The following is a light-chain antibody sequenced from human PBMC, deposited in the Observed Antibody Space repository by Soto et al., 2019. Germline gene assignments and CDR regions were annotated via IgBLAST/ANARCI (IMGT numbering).Light chain of an antibody. Sequence: EIVLTQSPATLSLSPGERATLSCRASQSVSTYLAWYQQKPGQTPRLLIYDASNRATGIPARFSGSGSGTDFTLTTSTLEPEDFAVYYCQQRSDSPLTFGGGTRLEIK. V-gene: IGKV3-11*01. CDR3: QQRSDSPLT. CDR1: QSVSTY. CDR2: DAS. J-gene: IGKJ5*01.